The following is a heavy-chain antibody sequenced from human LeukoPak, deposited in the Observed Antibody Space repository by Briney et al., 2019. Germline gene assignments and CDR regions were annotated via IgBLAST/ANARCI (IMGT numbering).Heavy chain of an antibody. Sequence: ASVKVSCKASGYTFTGYYMHWVRQAPGQGLEWMGWINPNSGGTNYAQKFQGRVTMTRDTSISTAYMELSRLRSDDTAVYYCARVYDGDYRYYYYYYMDVWGKGTTVTVSS. CDR1: GYTFTGYY. D-gene: IGHD4-17*01. CDR3: ARVYDGDYRYYYYYYMDV. V-gene: IGHV1-2*02. CDR2: INPNSGGT. J-gene: IGHJ6*03.